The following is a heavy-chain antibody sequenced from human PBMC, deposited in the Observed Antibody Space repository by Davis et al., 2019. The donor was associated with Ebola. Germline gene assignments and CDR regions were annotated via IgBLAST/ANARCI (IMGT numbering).Heavy chain of an antibody. CDR1: GGSISSSSYS. Sequence: PSETLSPTCTVLGGSISSSSYSWGWIRQPPGKGLGWIGSIYYSGCTYYNPSLKSRVTISVDTSKNQFSLTLSSVTAADTAVYYCAREGYSYGIPQGGYYGMDVWGQGTTVTVSS. CDR2: IYYSGCT. J-gene: IGHJ6*02. D-gene: IGHD5-18*01. V-gene: IGHV4-39*07. CDR3: AREGYSYGIPQGGYYGMDV.